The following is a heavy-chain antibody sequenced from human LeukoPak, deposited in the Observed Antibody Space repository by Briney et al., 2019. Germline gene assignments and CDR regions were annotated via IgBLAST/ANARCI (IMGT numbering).Heavy chain of an antibody. CDR1: GFSFSAYP. V-gene: IGHV3-23*01. J-gene: IGHJ4*02. CDR3: AKDSVAGYFDY. D-gene: IGHD2-15*01. CDR2: ISASGDVT. Sequence: GGSLRLSCAASGFSFSAYPMGWVRQAPGKGLQWLSGISASGDVTFHADRVKGRFAISRDNSKNTLYLQMTGLRAGDTAVYYCAKDSVAGYFDYWGQGTLVTVSS.